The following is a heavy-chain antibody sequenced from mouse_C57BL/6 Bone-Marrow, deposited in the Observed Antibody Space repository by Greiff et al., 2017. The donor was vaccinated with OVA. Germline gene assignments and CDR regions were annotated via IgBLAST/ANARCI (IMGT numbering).Heavy chain of an antibody. D-gene: IGHD4-1*01. V-gene: IGHV5-12*01. J-gene: IGHJ2*01. CDR3: ARHELTGYYFDY. CDR1: GFTFSDYY. CDR2: ISNGGGST. Sequence: EVMLVESGGGLVQPGGSLKLSCAASGFTFSDYYMYWVRQTPEKRLEWVAYISNGGGSTYYPDTVKGRFTISRDNAKNTLYLQMSRLKSEDTAMYYCARHELTGYYFDYWGQGTTLTVSS.